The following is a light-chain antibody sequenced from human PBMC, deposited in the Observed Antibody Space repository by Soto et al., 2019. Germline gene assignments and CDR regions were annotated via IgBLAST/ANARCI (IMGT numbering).Light chain of an antibody. CDR3: LQHETYPRT. J-gene: IGKJ1*01. V-gene: IGKV1-17*01. CDR2: GTS. Sequence: DVQMTQSPSSLFASVGDRVTIACRTTNGIRNNLGWYQQKPGKAPKRLIYGTSNLQTGVPSRFSGSGSGTEFTLTISSLQPEDFATYYCLQHETYPRTFGQGTKVDIK. CDR1: NGIRNN.